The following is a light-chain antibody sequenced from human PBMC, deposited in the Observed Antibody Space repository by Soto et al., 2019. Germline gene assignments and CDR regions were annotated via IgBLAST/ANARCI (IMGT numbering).Light chain of an antibody. CDR3: HQYGNSPQT. V-gene: IGKV3-20*01. CDR2: GAS. Sequence: EIVLAQSPGILFLSPGGRAPLSCRARRSVSSANCAWYQQKPGQAHRLHIYGASSRTTGIPGRFSGSGSGTVFTLTTNIQEPDDFTVYYCHQYGNSPQTFGQGTKVDIK. CDR1: RSVSSAN. J-gene: IGKJ1*01.